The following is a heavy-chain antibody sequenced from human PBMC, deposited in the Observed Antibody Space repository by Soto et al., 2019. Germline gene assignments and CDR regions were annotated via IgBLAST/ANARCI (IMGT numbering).Heavy chain of an antibody. CDR1: GGTLRNYA. J-gene: IGHJ4*02. CDR3: ATPSGHTSYFDC. CDR2: IMPVFGTP. V-gene: IGHV1-69*13. D-gene: IGHD2-15*01. Sequence: SVKVSCKASGGTLRNYATSWVRQAPGQGLEWMGGIMPVFGTPKYAQKLQGRVTVTADESTGTAYMELSGMRHDDTAVYYCATPSGHTSYFDCWGQGTLVTVSS.